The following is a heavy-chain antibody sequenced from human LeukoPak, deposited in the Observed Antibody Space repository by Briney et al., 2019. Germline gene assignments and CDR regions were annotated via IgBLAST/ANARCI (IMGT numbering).Heavy chain of an antibody. Sequence: PSETLSLTCTVSGGSISSGDYYWSWIRQPPGKGLEWIGYIYYSRSTYYNPSLKSRVTISVDTSKNQFSLKLSSVTAADTAVYYCARGDWNDGANWFDPWGQGTLVTVSS. CDR2: IYYSRST. J-gene: IGHJ5*02. CDR3: ARGDWNDGANWFDP. V-gene: IGHV4-30-4*08. D-gene: IGHD1-1*01. CDR1: GGSISSGDYY.